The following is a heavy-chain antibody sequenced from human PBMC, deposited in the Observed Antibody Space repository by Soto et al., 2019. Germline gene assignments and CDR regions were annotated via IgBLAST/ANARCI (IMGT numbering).Heavy chain of an antibody. J-gene: IGHJ3*02. Sequence: GVNRISQAPRKGLEWVSYISSSSSTIYYADSVKGRFTISRDNAKNSLYLQMNSLRAEDTAVYYCARGLNGFDISAEATMGTVSS. CDR3: ARGLNGFDI. CDR1: G. CDR2: ISSSSSTI. V-gene: IGHV3-48*01.